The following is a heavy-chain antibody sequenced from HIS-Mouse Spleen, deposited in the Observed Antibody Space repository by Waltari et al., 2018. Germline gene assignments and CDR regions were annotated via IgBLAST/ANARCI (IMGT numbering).Heavy chain of an antibody. CDR1: GGSISSSSYY. Sequence: LQLQESGPGLVKPSETLSLTCTVSGGSISSSSYYWGWIRQPPGKGLEWIGSIYSSGSTYYNPSLKSRVTIAVDTSKNQFSRKRSSVTAADTAVYYCAREIPYSSSWYDWYFDLWGRGTLVTVSS. D-gene: IGHD6-13*01. V-gene: IGHV4-39*07. CDR2: IYSSGST. J-gene: IGHJ2*01. CDR3: AREIPYSSSWYDWYFDL.